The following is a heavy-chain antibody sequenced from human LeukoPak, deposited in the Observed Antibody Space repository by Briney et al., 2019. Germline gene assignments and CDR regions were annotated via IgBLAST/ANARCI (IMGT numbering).Heavy chain of an antibody. V-gene: IGHV3-33*01. CDR1: GFTFSSYG. J-gene: IGHJ5*02. CDR2: IWYDGSNK. CDR3: ARGDYKNWFDP. Sequence: PGGSLRLSCAASGFTFSSYGMHWVRQAPGNGLEWVAVIWYDGSNKYYADSVKGRFTISRDNSKNTLYLQMNSLRAEDTAVYYCARGDYKNWFDPWGQGTLVTVSS. D-gene: IGHD4-11*01.